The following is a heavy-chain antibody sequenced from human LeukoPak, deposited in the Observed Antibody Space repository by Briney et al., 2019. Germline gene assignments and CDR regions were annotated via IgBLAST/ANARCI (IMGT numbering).Heavy chain of an antibody. CDR1: GFTFSSYS. CDR2: ISSSSSYI. J-gene: IGHJ4*02. D-gene: IGHD4-23*01. CDR3: ARDRRGGTTVVT. V-gene: IGHV3-21*01. Sequence: PGGSLRLSCAASGFTFSSYSMNWARQAPGKGLEWVSSISSSSSYIYYADSVKGRFTISRDNAKNSLYLQMNSLRAEDTAVYYCARDRRGGTTVVTWGQGTLVTVSS.